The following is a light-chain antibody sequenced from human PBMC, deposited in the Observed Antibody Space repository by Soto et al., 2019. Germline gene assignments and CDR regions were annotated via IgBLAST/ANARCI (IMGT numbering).Light chain of an antibody. J-gene: IGLJ3*02. V-gene: IGLV1-40*01. CDR2: GNS. CDR1: SSNIGAGYD. Sequence: QSVLTQPPSVSGAPGQRVTISCTGSSSNIGAGYDVHWYQQLPGTAPKLLIYGNSNRPSGVPDRFSGSKSGTSASLAITGLQAYDEADYYCQSYDSSLSGGVFGGGTKVTVL. CDR3: QSYDSSLSGGV.